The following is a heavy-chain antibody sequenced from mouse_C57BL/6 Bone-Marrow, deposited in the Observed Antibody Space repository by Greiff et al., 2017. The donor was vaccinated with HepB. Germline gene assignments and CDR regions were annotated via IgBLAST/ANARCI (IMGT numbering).Heavy chain of an antibody. CDR1: GYSITSGYY. CDR2: ISYDGSN. J-gene: IGHJ2*01. Sequence: VQLKESGPGLVKPSQSLSLTCSVPGYSITSGYYWNWIRQFPGNNLEWMGYISYDGSNNYNPSLKNRISITRDTSKNQFFLKLNSVTTEDTATYYCARVTTVVALDYWGQGTTLTVSS. CDR3: ARVTTVVALDY. D-gene: IGHD1-1*01. V-gene: IGHV3-6*01.